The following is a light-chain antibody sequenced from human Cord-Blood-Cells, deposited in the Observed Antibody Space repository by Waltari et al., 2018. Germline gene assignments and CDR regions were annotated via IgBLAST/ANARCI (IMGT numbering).Light chain of an antibody. CDR3: QQSYSTPRT. J-gene: IGKJ4*01. Sequence: DIQMTQSPSSLSALVGDRVPITCRASQSISSYLNWYQQKPGKAPKLLIYAASSLQSGVPSRFSGSGAGTDFTLTISSLQPEDFATYYCQQSYSTPRTFGGGTKVEIK. CDR2: AAS. CDR1: QSISSY. V-gene: IGKV1-39*01.